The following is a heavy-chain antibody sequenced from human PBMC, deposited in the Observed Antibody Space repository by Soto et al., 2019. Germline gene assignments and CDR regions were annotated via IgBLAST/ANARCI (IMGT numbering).Heavy chain of an antibody. CDR2: INAGNGNT. J-gene: IGHJ4*02. CDR3: ATASLRYFDWYGFDY. CDR1: GYTFTSYA. D-gene: IGHD3-9*01. Sequence: ASVKVSCKASGYTFTSYAMHWVRQAPGQRLEWMGWINAGNGNTKYSQKFQGRVTITRDTSASTAYMELSSLRSEDTAVYYCATASLRYFDWYGFDYWGQGTLVTVSS. V-gene: IGHV1-3*01.